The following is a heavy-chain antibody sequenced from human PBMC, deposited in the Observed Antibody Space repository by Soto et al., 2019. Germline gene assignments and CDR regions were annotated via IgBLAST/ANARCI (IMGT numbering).Heavy chain of an antibody. CDR2: ISGSGGST. V-gene: IGHV3-23*01. CDR1: GFTFSSYA. D-gene: IGHD3-22*01. CDR3: ATDRNYYDSSDFDY. Sequence: GGSLRLSCAASGFTFSSYAMSWVRQAPGKGLEWVSGISGSGGSTNYADSVKGRFTISRDNSKNTLYLQMKSLRAEDTAVYYCATDRNYYDSSDFDYWGQGTLVTVSS. J-gene: IGHJ4*02.